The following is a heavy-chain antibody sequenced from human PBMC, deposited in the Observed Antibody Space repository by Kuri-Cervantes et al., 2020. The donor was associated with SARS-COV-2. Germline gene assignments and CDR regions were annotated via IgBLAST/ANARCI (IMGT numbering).Heavy chain of an antibody. Sequence: ASVNVSCKASGYTFTSYAMHWVRQAPGQRLEWMGWINAGNGNTKYSQKFQGRVTITRDTSASTAYMELSSLRSDDTAVYYCARGWGYCSSTSCYVSGVVRYYYGMDVWGQGTTVTVSS. CDR3: ARGWGYCSSTSCYVSGVVRYYYGMDV. CDR2: INAGNGNT. CDR1: GYTFTSYA. V-gene: IGHV1-3*01. J-gene: IGHJ6*02. D-gene: IGHD2-2*01.